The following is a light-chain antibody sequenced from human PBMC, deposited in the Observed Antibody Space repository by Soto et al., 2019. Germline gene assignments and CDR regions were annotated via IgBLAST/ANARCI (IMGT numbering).Light chain of an antibody. CDR3: QQYGSSPPWT. V-gene: IGKV1-27*01. CDR2: EAS. Sequence: DIQMTQFPSSLSASVGDRVTIACRASQGINNYLAWYQQKPWKVHKLLIYEASTLQSGVPSRFSGSGSGTDFTHTISRLEPQDSAVYYCQQYGSSPPWTFGQGTKVDIK. J-gene: IGKJ1*01. CDR1: QGINNY.